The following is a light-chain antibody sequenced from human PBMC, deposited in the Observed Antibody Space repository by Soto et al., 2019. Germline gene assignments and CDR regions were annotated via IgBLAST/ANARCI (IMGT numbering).Light chain of an antibody. CDR3: ATWDGSLTGEV. V-gene: IGLV1-51*01. J-gene: IGLJ2*01. CDR1: SSDIGNNY. Sequence: QSALTQPPSVSAAPGQTVTISCSGSSSDIGNNYVSWYQQLPGTAPKLLIYDNNKRPSGIPDRFSGSKSGTSGTLDITGLQTGDEADYYCATWDGSLTGEVFGGGTKLTVL. CDR2: DNN.